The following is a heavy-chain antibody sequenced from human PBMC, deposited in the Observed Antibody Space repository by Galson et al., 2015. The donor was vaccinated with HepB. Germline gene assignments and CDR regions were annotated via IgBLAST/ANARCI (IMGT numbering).Heavy chain of an antibody. Sequence: LRLSCAASGFTFSNYAIHWVRQAPGKGLEWVAVISYDGSDKYYADSVKGRFTISRVNSKNTIYLQMNSLRGEDTAVYYCARADGGNFVRVFDPWGQGTLVTVSS. D-gene: IGHD4-23*01. CDR1: GFTFSNYA. J-gene: IGHJ5*02. CDR2: ISYDGSDK. V-gene: IGHV3-30-3*01. CDR3: ARADGGNFVRVFDP.